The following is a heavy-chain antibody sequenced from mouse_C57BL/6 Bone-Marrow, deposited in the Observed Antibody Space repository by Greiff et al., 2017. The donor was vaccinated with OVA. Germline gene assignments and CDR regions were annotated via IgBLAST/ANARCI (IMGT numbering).Heavy chain of an antibody. Sequence: VQLQQSGAELVRPGASVTLSCKASGYTFTDYEMHWVKQTPVHGLEWIGAIDPETGGTAYNQKFKGKAILTADKSSSTAYMELRSLTSEDSAVYYCTREGNYGSSYFYYFDYWGQGTTLTVSS. CDR2: IDPETGGT. CDR3: TREGNYGSSYFYYFDY. J-gene: IGHJ2*01. D-gene: IGHD1-1*01. V-gene: IGHV1-15*01. CDR1: GYTFTDYE.